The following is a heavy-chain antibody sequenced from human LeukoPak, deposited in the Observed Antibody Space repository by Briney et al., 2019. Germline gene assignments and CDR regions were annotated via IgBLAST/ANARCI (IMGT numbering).Heavy chain of an antibody. CDR3: ARGSGRNFDY. J-gene: IGHJ4*02. V-gene: IGHV3-48*04. CDR1: GFTFSSYS. Sequence: GGSLRLSCAASGFTFSSYSMTWVRQAPGKGLEWVSYISSSSSAIYYADSVKGRFTISRDNAKNSLYLQMNSLRAEDTAVYYCARGSGRNFDYWGQGTLVTVSS. D-gene: IGHD3-10*01. CDR2: ISSSSSAI.